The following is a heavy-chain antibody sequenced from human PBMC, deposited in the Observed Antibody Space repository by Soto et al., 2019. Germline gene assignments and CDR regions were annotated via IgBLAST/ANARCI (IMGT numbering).Heavy chain of an antibody. CDR1: GGTFSTYA. V-gene: IGHV1-69*12. D-gene: IGHD5-18*01. CDR2: IIPMFGTA. CDR3: ASGIQLWLRRINNGYSG. Sequence: QVRLVQSGAGGKKPESSVKVSCKAPGGTFSTYAISWAGQAPGQGLEWMGGIIPMFGTANYAQRFQDRVTITADESTNTVYMELSSLRSEDTAVYFCASGIQLWLRRINNGYSGWGQGTLVTVSS. J-gene: IGHJ4*02.